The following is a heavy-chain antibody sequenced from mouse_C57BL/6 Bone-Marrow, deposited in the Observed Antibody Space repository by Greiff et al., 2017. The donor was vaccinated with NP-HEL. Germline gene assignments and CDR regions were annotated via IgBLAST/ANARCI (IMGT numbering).Heavy chain of an antibody. Sequence: VQLQQSGPELVKPGASVKISCKASGYTFTDYYMNWVKQSHGKSLEWIGDINPNNGGTSYNQKFKGKATLTVDKSSSTAYMELRSLTSEDSAVYYCARCEGTAQATIFAYWGQGTLVTVSA. CDR3: ARCEGTAQATIFAY. D-gene: IGHD3-2*02. J-gene: IGHJ3*01. V-gene: IGHV1-26*01. CDR2: INPNNGGT. CDR1: GYTFTDYY.